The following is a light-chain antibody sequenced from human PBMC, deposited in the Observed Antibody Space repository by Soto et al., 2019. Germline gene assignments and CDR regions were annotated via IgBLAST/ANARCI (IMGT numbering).Light chain of an antibody. Sequence: QSVLXQPPSVSGSPVQSVTISCTGTSSDVGSYNRVSWYQQPPGTAPKLMIYEVSNRPSGVPDRFSGSKSGNTASLTISGLQAEDEADYYCNSYTSTNTYVFGTGTKVTVL. CDR3: NSYTSTNTYV. J-gene: IGLJ1*01. V-gene: IGLV2-18*02. CDR1: SSDVGSYNR. CDR2: EVS.